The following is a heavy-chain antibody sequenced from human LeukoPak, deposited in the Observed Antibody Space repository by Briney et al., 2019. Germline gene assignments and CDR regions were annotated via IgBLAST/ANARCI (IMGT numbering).Heavy chain of an antibody. CDR1: GFTFSSYA. CDR2: ISYDGSNK. CDR3: ARDLAAIGYCSSTSCQSFDY. V-gene: IGHV3-30-3*01. Sequence: GSLRLSCAASGFTFSSYAMHWVRQAPGKGLEWVAVISYDGSNKYYADSVKGRFTISRDNSKNTLYLQMNSLRAEDTAVYYCARDLAAIGYCSSTSCQSFDYWGQGTLVTVSS. J-gene: IGHJ4*02. D-gene: IGHD2-2*01.